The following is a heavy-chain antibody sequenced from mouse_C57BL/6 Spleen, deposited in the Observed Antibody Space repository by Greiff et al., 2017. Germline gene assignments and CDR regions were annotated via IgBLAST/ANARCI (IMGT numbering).Heavy chain of an antibody. CDR1: GYSITSGYY. V-gene: IGHV3-6*01. J-gene: IGHJ4*01. CDR3: AREGRYYAMDY. CDR2: ISYDGSN. Sequence: EVQLQESGPGLVKPSQSLSLTCSVTGYSITSGYYWNWIRQFPGNKLEWMGYISYDGSNNYNPSLKNRISITRDTSKNQFFLKLNSVTTEDTATYYCAREGRYYAMDYWGQGTSVTVSS.